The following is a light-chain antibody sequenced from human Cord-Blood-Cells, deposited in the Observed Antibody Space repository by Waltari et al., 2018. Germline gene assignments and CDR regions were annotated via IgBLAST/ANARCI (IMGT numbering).Light chain of an antibody. Sequence: QHALTLHAHVSGSPGHSHTISCLRASSAVCVYNSVSCYQQHPGKAPKLMIYDGSTRPSGVSNRFSGSKSGNTASLTISGLQAEDEADYYCSSYTSSSTLVFGTGTKVTVL. J-gene: IGLJ1*01. CDR3: SSYTSSSTLV. V-gene: IGLV2-14*01. CDR1: SSAVCVYNS. CDR2: DGS.